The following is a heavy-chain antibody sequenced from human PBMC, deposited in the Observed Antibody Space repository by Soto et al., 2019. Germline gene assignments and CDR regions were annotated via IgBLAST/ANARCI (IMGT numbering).Heavy chain of an antibody. V-gene: IGHV3-23*01. Sequence: EVQLLESGGGLVQPGGSLRLSCEASGFTFSSYPMSWVRQAPGKGLEWISGITDGATNAYYADSVKGRITISRDNSKNTLYLQLNSLKAEDTAVYYCAKEAARPGPCDSWGQGTLVTVSS. D-gene: IGHD6-6*01. CDR2: ITDGATNA. CDR1: GFTFSSYP. CDR3: AKEAARPGPCDS. J-gene: IGHJ4*02.